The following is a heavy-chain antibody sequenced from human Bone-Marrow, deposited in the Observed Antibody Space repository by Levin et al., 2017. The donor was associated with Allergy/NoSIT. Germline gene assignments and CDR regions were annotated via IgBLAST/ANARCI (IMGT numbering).Heavy chain of an antibody. CDR3: ARDSSGWGLDV. CDR2: IGTAGDT. V-gene: IGHV3-13*01. D-gene: IGHD6-19*01. Sequence: SGGSRRLSCAASEFDFSKYDMHWVRQVTGKGLEWVSMIGTAGDTYYPNSVKGRFTVSRENAKNSLYLQMNSLRAGDTAVYYCARDSSGWGLDVWGQGTTVTVSS. CDR1: EFDFSKYD. J-gene: IGHJ6*02.